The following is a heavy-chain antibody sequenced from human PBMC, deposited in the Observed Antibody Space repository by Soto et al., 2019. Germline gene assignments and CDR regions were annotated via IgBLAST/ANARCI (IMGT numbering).Heavy chain of an antibody. CDR1: GFTFDDYA. CDR2: ISWNSGNI. J-gene: IGHJ4*02. Sequence: LRLSCAASGFTFDDYAMHWVRQAPGKGLEWVSGISWNSGNIAYGDSVKGRFTISRDNAKNSLYLQMNSLRAEDTALHYCAKGMRPQVADPLDYWGQGTLVTVSS. CDR3: AKGMRPQVADPLDY. D-gene: IGHD6-19*01. V-gene: IGHV3-9*01.